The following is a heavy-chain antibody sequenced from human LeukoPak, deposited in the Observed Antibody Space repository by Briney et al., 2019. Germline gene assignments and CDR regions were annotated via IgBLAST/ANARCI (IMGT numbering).Heavy chain of an antibody. D-gene: IGHD3-22*01. CDR1: GFTFSNAW. V-gene: IGHV3-15*01. CDR2: IKSKIDGGTT. CDR3: TTLTVKLVHPDS. Sequence: GGSLRLSCAASGFTFSNAWMNWVRQAPGKGLEWVGLIKSKIDGGTTAYAAPVKGRFTISRDDSKNTLYLQMNSLKTEDTAVYYCTTLTVKLVHPDSWGQGTLVTVSS. J-gene: IGHJ4*02.